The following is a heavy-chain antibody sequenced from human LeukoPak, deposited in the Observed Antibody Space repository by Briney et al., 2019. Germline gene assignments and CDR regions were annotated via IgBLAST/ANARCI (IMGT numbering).Heavy chain of an antibody. Sequence: GGSLRLSCAASGFTFSSYAMSWVRQAPGKGLEWVSAISGSGGSTYYADSVKGRFTVSRDNSKNTLYLQMNSLRAEDTAVYYCAKDLAVAGTGFDYWGQGTLVTVSS. CDR1: GFTFSSYA. V-gene: IGHV3-23*01. D-gene: IGHD6-19*01. CDR3: AKDLAVAGTGFDY. CDR2: ISGSGGST. J-gene: IGHJ4*02.